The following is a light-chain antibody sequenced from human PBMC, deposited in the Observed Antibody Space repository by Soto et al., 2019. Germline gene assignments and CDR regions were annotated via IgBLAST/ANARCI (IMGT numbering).Light chain of an antibody. CDR1: SSDIGSYNL. Sequence: QSALTQPASVSGSPGQSITISCTGTSSDIGSYNLVSWYQQHPGKAPKLLIYEVSERPSGASQRFSGSKSGNTASLTISGLQTEDEADYYCCSYGVFGTGTKVTVL. CDR2: EVS. V-gene: IGLV2-23*02. J-gene: IGLJ1*01. CDR3: CSYGV.